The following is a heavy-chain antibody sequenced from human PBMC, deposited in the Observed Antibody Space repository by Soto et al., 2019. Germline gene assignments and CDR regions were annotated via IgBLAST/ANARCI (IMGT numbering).Heavy chain of an antibody. CDR3: ARELTSSSWPWFDP. Sequence: SETLSLTCTVSGGSISSGGYYWSWIRQHPGKGLEWIGYIYYSWSTYYNPSLKSRVTISVDTSKNQFSLKLSSVTAAVTAAYYCARELTSSSWPWFDPWGQGTLVTVSS. J-gene: IGHJ5*02. CDR1: GGSISSGGYY. V-gene: IGHV4-31*03. CDR2: IYYSWST. D-gene: IGHD6-13*01.